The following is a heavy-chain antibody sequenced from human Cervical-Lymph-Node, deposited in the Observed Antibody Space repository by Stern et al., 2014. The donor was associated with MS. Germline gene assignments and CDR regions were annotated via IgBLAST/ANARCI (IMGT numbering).Heavy chain of an antibody. Sequence: QVTLKESGPALVKPTQTLTLTCTFSGFSLSTSGMRVSWIRQPPGKALEWLARIDWDYDKFYSTSLNTRFTISKYPSKNQVVLTMTNMDPVDTATYYCARMGDSSGYGFDYWCQGTLVTVSS. CDR3: ARMGDSSGYGFDY. CDR1: GFSLSTSGMR. D-gene: IGHD3-22*01. V-gene: IGHV2-70*04. J-gene: IGHJ4*02. CDR2: IDWDYDK.